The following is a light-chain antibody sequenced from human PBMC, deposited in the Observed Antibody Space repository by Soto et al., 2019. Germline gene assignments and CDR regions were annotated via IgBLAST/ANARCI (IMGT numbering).Light chain of an antibody. V-gene: IGKV1-5*01. Sequence: DIQMTQSRSTLSASIGDRVTISCRASQSIVRWLAWYQQKPGKAPNLLIYDASNLESGVPSRFSGSGSGTEFTLTISSLQPDDFATYYCQQYHNYRTFGQGTKVDIK. CDR1: QSIVRW. J-gene: IGKJ1*01. CDR3: QQYHNYRT. CDR2: DAS.